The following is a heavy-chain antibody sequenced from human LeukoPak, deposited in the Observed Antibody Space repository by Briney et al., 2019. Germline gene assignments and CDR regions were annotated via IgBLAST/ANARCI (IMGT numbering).Heavy chain of an antibody. V-gene: IGHV3-23*01. CDR1: GFTFSSYG. CDR3: AKTNGYYDY. CDR2: ISGSGGNT. J-gene: IGHJ4*02. D-gene: IGHD3-22*01. Sequence: GGSLRLSCAASGFTFSSYGMSWVRQAPGKGLEWVSSISGSGGNTYYADSVKGRFTISRDNSKSTVYLQMNSLRAEDTAVYHCAKTNGYYDYWGQGTLVTVS.